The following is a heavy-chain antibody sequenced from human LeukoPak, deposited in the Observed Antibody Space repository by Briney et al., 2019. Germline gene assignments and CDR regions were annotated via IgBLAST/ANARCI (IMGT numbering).Heavy chain of an antibody. V-gene: IGHV4-39*01. CDR1: GGSISSSSYY. CDR2: IYYSGST. J-gene: IGHJ4*02. CDR3: ASSYSSSWFVYFDY. Sequence: PSETLSLTCTVSGGSISSSSYYWGWIRQPPGKGLEWIGSIYYSGSTYYNPSLKSRVTISVDTSKNQFSLKLSSVTAADTAVYYCASSYSSSWFVYFDYWGQGTLVTVSS. D-gene: IGHD6-13*01.